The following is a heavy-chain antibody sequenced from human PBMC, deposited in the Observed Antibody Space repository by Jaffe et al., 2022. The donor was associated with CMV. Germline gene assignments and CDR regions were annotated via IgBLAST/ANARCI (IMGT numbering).Heavy chain of an antibody. Sequence: QVQLQESGPGLVKPSETLSLTCTVSGGSISSYYWSWIRQPPGKGLEWIGYIYYSGSTNYNPSLKSRVTISVDTSKNQFSLKLSSVTAADTAVYYCARQYYYDSSGVNAFDIWGQGTMVTVSS. CDR2: IYYSGST. V-gene: IGHV4-59*08. D-gene: IGHD3-22*01. J-gene: IGHJ3*02. CDR1: GGSISSYY. CDR3: ARQYYYDSSGVNAFDI.